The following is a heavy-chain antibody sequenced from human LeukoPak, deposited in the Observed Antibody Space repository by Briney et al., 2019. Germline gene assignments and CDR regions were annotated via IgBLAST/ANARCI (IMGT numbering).Heavy chain of an antibody. J-gene: IGHJ4*02. Sequence: PGGSLRLSCAASGFTFSDYDMSWIRQAPGKGLEWVSYISSSSSYTKYADSVKGRFTISRDNVKNSLYLQMNSLRAEDTAVYYCARDGGIIDYWGQGTLVTVSS. CDR3: ARDGGIIDY. V-gene: IGHV3-11*05. D-gene: IGHD3-16*01. CDR2: ISSSSSYT. CDR1: GFTFSDYD.